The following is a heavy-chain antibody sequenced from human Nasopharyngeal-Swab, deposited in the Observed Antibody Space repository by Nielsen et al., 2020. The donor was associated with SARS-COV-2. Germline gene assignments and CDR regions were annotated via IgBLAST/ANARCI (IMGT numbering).Heavy chain of an antibody. CDR1: GGTFSSYA. CDR3: AREGITMLRFNWFDP. D-gene: IGHD3-10*01. CDR2: IIPFFGTA. Sequence: SVKVSCKASGGTFSSYAISWVRQAPGQGLEWMGGIIPFFGTANYAQKFQGRVTITADESTSTAYMELSSLRSEDTAVYYCAREGITMLRFNWFDPWGQGTLVTVSS. V-gene: IGHV1-69*13. J-gene: IGHJ5*02.